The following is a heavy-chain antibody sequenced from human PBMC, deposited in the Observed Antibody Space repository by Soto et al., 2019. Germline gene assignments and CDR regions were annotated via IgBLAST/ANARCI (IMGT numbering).Heavy chain of an antibody. CDR2: INPNSGGT. J-gene: IGHJ6*02. CDR1: GCTFTGYY. V-gene: IGHV1-2*02. CDR3: ARVSVEQQLVYYYGMDV. D-gene: IGHD6-13*01. Sequence: ASVKVSCKASGCTFTGYYMHWVRQAPGQGLEWMGWINPNSGGTNYAQKFQGRVTMTRDTSISTAYMELSRLRSDDTAVYYCARVSVEQQLVYYYGMDVWGQGTTVTVSS.